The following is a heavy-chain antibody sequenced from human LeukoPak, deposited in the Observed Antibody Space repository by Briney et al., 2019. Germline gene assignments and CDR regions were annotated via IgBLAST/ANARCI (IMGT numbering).Heavy chain of an antibody. V-gene: IGHV3-74*01. Sequence: PGGSLRLSCAASGLTFSSYWMHWVRQAPGKGLVWVSRINTDGSHTSYADSVKGRFTISRDNAKNTLYLQMNSLRAEDAAVYYCARVFEGVEDSWGQGTLVTVSS. CDR3: ARVFEGVEDS. D-gene: IGHD3-10*01. J-gene: IGHJ4*02. CDR2: INTDGSHT. CDR1: GLTFSSYW.